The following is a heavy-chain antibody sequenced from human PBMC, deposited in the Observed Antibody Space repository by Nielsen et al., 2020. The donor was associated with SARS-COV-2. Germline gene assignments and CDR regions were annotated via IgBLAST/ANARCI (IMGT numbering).Heavy chain of an antibody. Sequence: ASVKVSCKASGGTFSSYAISWVRQAPGQGLEWMGRINPNSGGTNYAQKFQGRVTMTRDTSASTAYMELSRLRSDDTVVYYCARDHHLSSSWLYYYYGMDVWGQGTTVTVSS. V-gene: IGHV1-2*05. CDR2: INPNSGGT. CDR1: GGTFSSYA. D-gene: IGHD6-13*01. CDR3: ARDHHLSSSWLYYYYGMDV. J-gene: IGHJ6*02.